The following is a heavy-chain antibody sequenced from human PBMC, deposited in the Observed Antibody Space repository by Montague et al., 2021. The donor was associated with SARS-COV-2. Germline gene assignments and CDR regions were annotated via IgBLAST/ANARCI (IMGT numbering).Heavy chain of an antibody. CDR3: ARDGADYSFAYYHEMDV. V-gene: IGHV4-4*07. CDR2: LYTSGST. D-gene: IGHD5-12*01. Sequence: SETLSLTCTVSGASVRTYYWSWIRQSSGKTLEWMGRLYTSGSTYXNPSFKSRVTMSLDTSKNLFSLNLSSMTAADTAVYYCARDGADYSFAYYHEMDVWGQGIAVTVSS. CDR1: GASVRTYY. J-gene: IGHJ6*02.